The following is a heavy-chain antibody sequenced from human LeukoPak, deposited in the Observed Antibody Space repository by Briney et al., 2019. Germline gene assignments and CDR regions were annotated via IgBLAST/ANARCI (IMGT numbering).Heavy chain of an antibody. D-gene: IGHD3-16*01. CDR3: AKDSLGDLAHFDY. CDR1: GFTFSSYG. Sequence: GGSLRLSCAASGFTFSSYGMHWVRQAPGKGLEWVAFIRYDGGNKYYADSVKGRFTISRDNSKNTLYLQMNSLRAEDTAVYYCAKDSLGDLAHFDYWGQGTLVTVSS. V-gene: IGHV3-30*02. CDR2: IRYDGGNK. J-gene: IGHJ4*02.